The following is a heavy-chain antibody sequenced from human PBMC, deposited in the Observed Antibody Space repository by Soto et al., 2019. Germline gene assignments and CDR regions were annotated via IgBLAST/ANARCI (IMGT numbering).Heavy chain of an antibody. Sequence: EVQLVESGGGLVQPGGSLRLSCAASGFIFSSYWIHCVRQAPGKGLVWVSRIKTDGSSTDYADSVKGRFTISRDNAKNTLYLQMNSLRAEDTAVYYCAKREGNTYGLFHWGQGTLVTVSS. CDR3: AKREGNTYGLFH. CDR1: GFIFSSYW. V-gene: IGHV3-74*01. J-gene: IGHJ4*02. D-gene: IGHD5-18*01. CDR2: IKTDGSST.